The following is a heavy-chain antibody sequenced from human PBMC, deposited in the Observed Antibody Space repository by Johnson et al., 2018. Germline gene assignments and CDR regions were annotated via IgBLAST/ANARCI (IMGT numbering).Heavy chain of an antibody. CDR3: ARGRPYEDSSGYYDIGKHYYYGMDV. D-gene: IGHD3-22*01. J-gene: IGHJ6*04. V-gene: IGHV1-8*01. CDR1: GYTFTSYD. Sequence: QVQLVQSGAEVKKPGASVKVSCKASGYTFTSYDINWVRQATGQGLEWMGWMNPNSGNTGYAQKFQGRVTMTRNTSINTAYMELSSLRSEDTAVYYCARGRPYEDSSGYYDIGKHYYYGMDVWGEGTTVTVSS. CDR2: MNPNSGNT.